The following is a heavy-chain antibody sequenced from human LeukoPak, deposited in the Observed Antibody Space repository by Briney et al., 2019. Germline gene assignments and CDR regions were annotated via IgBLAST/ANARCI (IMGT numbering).Heavy chain of an antibody. CDR2: INPSGGST. CDR1: GYTFTSYY. CDR3: AREASVDMTTVTTPDY. D-gene: IGHD4-17*01. Sequence: ASVEVSCKASGYTFTSYYMHWVRQAPGQGLEWMGIINPSGGSTSYAQKFQGRVTMTRDASTSTVYMELSSLRSEDTAVYYCAREASVDMTTVTTPDYWGQGTLVTVSS. J-gene: IGHJ4*02. V-gene: IGHV1-46*01.